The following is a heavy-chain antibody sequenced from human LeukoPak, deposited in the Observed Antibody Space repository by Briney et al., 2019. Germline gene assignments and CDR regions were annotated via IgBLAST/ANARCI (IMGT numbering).Heavy chain of an antibody. J-gene: IGHJ5*02. D-gene: IGHD1-26*01. CDR1: GGSISSPNW. Sequence: SETLSLTCAVSGGSISSPNWWTWVRQPPGKGLEWIGEIYHSGRTNSNPSLESRVIMSVDKSKNQFSLKLTSVTAADTAVYYCARVGHNWFDPWGQGTLVTVSS. CDR2: IYHSGRT. V-gene: IGHV4-4*02. CDR3: ARVGHNWFDP.